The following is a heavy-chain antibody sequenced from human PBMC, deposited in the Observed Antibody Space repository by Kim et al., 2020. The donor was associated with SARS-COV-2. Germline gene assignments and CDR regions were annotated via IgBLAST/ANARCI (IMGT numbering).Heavy chain of an antibody. J-gene: IGHJ6*02. D-gene: IGHD3-10*01. CDR1: GFTFSSYS. Sequence: GGSLRLSCAASGFTFSSYSMNWVRQAPGKGLEWVSYISSSSSTIYYADSVKGRFTISRDNAKNSLYLQMNSLRDEDTAVYYCARGDRGSGSYLGYYYGMDVWGQGTTVTVSS. CDR3: ARGDRGSGSYLGYYYGMDV. V-gene: IGHV3-48*02. CDR2: ISSSSSTI.